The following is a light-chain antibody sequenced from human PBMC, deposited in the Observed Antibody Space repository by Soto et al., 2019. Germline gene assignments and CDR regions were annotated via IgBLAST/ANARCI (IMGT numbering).Light chain of an antibody. Sequence: QSALTQPPSASGSPGQSVTISCTGASSDIGGYNSVSWYQQHPGKAPKLMLYEVNKRPSGVPDRFSGSKSANTASLTVSGLQAEDEADYYCSSFAVSNSFVVFGGGTKVTVL. CDR1: SSDIGGYNS. CDR3: SSFAVSNSFVV. V-gene: IGLV2-8*01. J-gene: IGLJ2*01. CDR2: EVN.